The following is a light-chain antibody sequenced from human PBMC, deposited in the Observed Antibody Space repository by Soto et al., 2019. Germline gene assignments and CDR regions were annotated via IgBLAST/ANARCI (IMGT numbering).Light chain of an antibody. V-gene: IGKV1-39*01. CDR3: QQSYSTFPT. Sequence: DIQMTQSPSSLSASVGDRVTITCRASQSISSYLNWYQQRPEKAPKLLIYAASSLQSGVPSRFSCSGSGTDFTLTIPSLHPEDFATYYCQQSYSTFPTLGGGTTVDTK. CDR2: AAS. J-gene: IGKJ4*01. CDR1: QSISSY.